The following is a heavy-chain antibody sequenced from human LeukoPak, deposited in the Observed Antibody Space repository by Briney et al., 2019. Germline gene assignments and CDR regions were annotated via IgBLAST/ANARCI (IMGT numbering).Heavy chain of an antibody. D-gene: IGHD6-19*01. CDR1: GDSISSGNY. Sequence: SETLSLTCTVSGDSISSGNYWGWIRQPPGKGLEWIGSIFHTGSTYFNLSLKSRVTISVDTSKNQFSLRLTSVTAADTAIYYCARDLGSGWRRYFDNWGQGTLVTVSS. CDR3: ARDLGSGWRRYFDN. V-gene: IGHV4-38-2*02. J-gene: IGHJ4*02. CDR2: IFHTGST.